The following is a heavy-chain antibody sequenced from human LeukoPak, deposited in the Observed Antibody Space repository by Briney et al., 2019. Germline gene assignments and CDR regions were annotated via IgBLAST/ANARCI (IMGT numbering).Heavy chain of an antibody. V-gene: IGHV5-51*01. CDR3: ARLEVGWQLLPFDS. J-gene: IGHJ4*02. Sequence: GESLKISCKGSGYSFTNSFIGWVRQMPGKGLEWMGVIFPGDYDTKYSPSFEGQVTFSADTSSSTAYLQWSSLKASDTAVYYCARLEVGWQLLPFDSWGQGTLVTVSS. CDR2: IFPGDYDT. CDR1: GYSFTNSF. D-gene: IGHD1-1*01.